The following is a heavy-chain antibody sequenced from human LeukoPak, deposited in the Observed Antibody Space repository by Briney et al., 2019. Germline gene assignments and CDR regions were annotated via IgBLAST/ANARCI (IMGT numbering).Heavy chain of an antibody. J-gene: IGHJ4*02. CDR1: GGSFSGYY. Sequence: SETLSLTCAVYGGSFSGYYWSWIRQPPGKGLEWIGEINHSGSTNYNPSLKSRVTISVDTSKNQFSLKLSSVTTADTAVYYCAGGQLLDYWGQGTLVTVSS. CDR2: INHSGST. V-gene: IGHV4-34*01. CDR3: AGGQLLDY.